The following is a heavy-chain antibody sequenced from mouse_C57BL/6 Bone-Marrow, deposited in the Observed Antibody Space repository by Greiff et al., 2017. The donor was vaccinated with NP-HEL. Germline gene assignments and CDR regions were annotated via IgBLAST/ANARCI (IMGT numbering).Heavy chain of an antibody. Sequence: QVQLKESGPELVKPGASVKLSCKASGYTFTSYDINWVKQRPGQGLEWIGWIYPRDGSTKYNGKFKGKATLTVDTSSSTAYMELHSLTSEDSAVYFCDYGSRWYFDVWGTGTTVTVSS. J-gene: IGHJ1*03. V-gene: IGHV1-85*01. CDR3: DYGSRWYFDV. CDR2: IYPRDGST. CDR1: GYTFTSYD. D-gene: IGHD1-1*01.